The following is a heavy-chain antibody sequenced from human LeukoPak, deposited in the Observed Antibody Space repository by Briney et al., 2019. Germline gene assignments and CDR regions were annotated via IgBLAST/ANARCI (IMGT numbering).Heavy chain of an antibody. CDR1: GFLVSDNY. CDR2: LYTGGST. Sequence: GGSLRLSCAASGFLVSDNYMHWLRQAPGKGLEWVSVLYTGGSTYYADSGKGRFTISRDNSKNTLDLQMNSLGGEDTAVYYCAKDAKYCTGASCQNLFYGMDAWGQGTTVTVSS. V-gene: IGHV3-53*05. J-gene: IGHJ6*02. CDR3: AKDAKYCTGASCQNLFYGMDA. D-gene: IGHD2-8*02.